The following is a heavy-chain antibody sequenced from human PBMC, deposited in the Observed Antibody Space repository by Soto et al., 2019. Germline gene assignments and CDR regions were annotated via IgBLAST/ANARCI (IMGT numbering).Heavy chain of an antibody. CDR2: IYYSGST. CDR3: VGTTYNLDYRDAFDI. J-gene: IGHJ3*02. D-gene: IGHD4-4*01. CDR1: GDSISRGDYY. Sequence: SDTLSLTCSVSGDSISRGDYYWSWIRQHPGKGLEWIGYIYYSGSTDYNPSLKSRVSMSVDTSKNQFFLKLSSVTAADTAIYHCVGTTYNLDYRDAFDIWGQGTMVTVS. V-gene: IGHV4-31*03.